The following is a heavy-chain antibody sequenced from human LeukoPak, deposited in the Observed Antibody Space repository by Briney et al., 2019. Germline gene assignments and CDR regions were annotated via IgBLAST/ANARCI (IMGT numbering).Heavy chain of an antibody. Sequence: GGSLRLSCAASRFTFSSYSMNWVRQAPGKGLEWVSSISSSSSYIYYADSVKGRFTISRDNAKNSLYLQMNSLRAEDRAVYYCARSEGHCSGGSCYTFDTWGQGTMVTVSS. D-gene: IGHD2-15*01. CDR3: ARSEGHCSGGSCYTFDT. CDR2: ISSSSSYI. J-gene: IGHJ3*02. CDR1: RFTFSSYS. V-gene: IGHV3-21*01.